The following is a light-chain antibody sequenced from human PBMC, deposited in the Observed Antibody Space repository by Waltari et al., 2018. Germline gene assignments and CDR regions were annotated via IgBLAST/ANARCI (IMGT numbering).Light chain of an antibody. V-gene: IGLV2-14*03. CDR3: NSFTSSSTVV. J-gene: IGLJ3*02. Sequence: QSALTQPASVSGSPGQSITIPCTGTRSDVGGSNYVSWYQQHPGKAPKLMIYDVSNRPAGVSNRFSGSKSGNTASLTISGLQPEDEADYYCNSFTSSSTVVFGGGTKLTVL. CDR1: RSDVGGSNY. CDR2: DVS.